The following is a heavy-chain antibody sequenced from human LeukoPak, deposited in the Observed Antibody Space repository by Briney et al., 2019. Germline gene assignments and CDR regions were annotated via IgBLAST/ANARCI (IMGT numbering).Heavy chain of an antibody. J-gene: IGHJ5*02. CDR2: IYYSGST. Sequence: PSETLSLTCTVSDGSISSSYWSWIRQPPGKGLEWIGYIYYSGSTNYNPSLKSRVTISVDTSKNQFSLKLSSVTAADTAVYYCARYNYDFWSGYSKWFDPWGQGTLVTVSS. CDR1: DGSISSSY. D-gene: IGHD3-3*01. V-gene: IGHV4-59*01. CDR3: ARYNYDFWSGYSKWFDP.